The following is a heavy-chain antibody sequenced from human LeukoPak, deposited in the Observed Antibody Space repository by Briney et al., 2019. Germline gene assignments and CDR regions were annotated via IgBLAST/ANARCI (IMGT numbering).Heavy chain of an antibody. J-gene: IGHJ6*03. V-gene: IGHV1-2*02. D-gene: IGHD5-18*01. CDR1: GYMFSGYY. CDR2: INPNSGGT. Sequence: GASVKVSCKASGYMFSGYYMHWVRQAPGQGLEWMGWINPNSGGTNYAQKFQGRVTMTRDTSISTAYMELSRLRSDDTAVYYCARAFIQWIQSWEGYYYYYMDVWGKGTTVTVSS. CDR3: ARAFIQWIQSWEGYYYYYMDV.